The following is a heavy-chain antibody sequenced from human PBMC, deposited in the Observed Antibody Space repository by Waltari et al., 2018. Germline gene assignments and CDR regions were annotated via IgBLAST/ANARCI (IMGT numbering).Heavy chain of an antibody. Sequence: QVQLVQSGAEVKKPGSSVKVSCKASGGTFSSYAISWVRQAPGQGLEWMGGIIPIFGTANYAQKFQGRVTITTDESTSTAYMELSSLRSEDTAVYYCARWRGMTTVTTRDNWFDPWGQGTLVTVSS. CDR1: GGTFSSYA. J-gene: IGHJ5*02. D-gene: IGHD4-4*01. V-gene: IGHV1-69*05. CDR2: IIPIFGTA. CDR3: ARWRGMTTVTTRDNWFDP.